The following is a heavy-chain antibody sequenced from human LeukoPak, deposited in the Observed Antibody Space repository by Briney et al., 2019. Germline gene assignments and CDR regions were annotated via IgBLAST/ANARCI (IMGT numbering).Heavy chain of an antibody. CDR2: ASYRGSS. D-gene: IGHD3-3*01. CDR1: GVSISSDSYH. V-gene: IGHV4-39*01. J-gene: IGHJ2*01. Sequence: PETLSLTCTVSGVSISSDSYHWGWFRQPPGKGLEWIGDASYRGSSYYKLSLKSRGALSVDSSMNQSSLRLTSVTAADTAVYYCARRTNNGVIKGDWYFDLWGRGTLVTISS. CDR3: ARRTNNGVIKGDWYFDL.